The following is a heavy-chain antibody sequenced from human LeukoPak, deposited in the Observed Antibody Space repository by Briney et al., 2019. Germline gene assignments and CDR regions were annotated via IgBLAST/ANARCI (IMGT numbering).Heavy chain of an antibody. Sequence: ASVKVSCKTSGGTFNNSAISWVRQAPGQGLEWLGGIMPLFGTAGYAQKFQGRVTITKDESRRKVYLELTSLTSDDTAVYYCARDVHGDYGSGWIDAWGQGTLVPVSS. CDR2: IMPLFGTA. D-gene: IGHD4-17*01. CDR1: GGTFNNSA. J-gene: IGHJ5*01. V-gene: IGHV1-69*05. CDR3: ARDVHGDYGSGWIDA.